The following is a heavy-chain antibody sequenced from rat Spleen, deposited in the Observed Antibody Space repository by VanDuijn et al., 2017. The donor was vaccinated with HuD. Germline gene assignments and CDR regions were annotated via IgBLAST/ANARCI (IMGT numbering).Heavy chain of an antibody. CDR1: GFTFTDYN. Sequence: EVQLVESGGGLVQPGRSLKLSCAASGFTFTDYNMAWVRQAPKKGLEWVATITYDGSGTYYRDSVKGRFTSSRDNAKSTLFLQMDSLRSEDTATYYCARPNYGYPFAYWGQGTLVTVSS. CDR3: ARPNYGYPFAY. CDR2: ITYDGSGT. D-gene: IGHD1-11*01. V-gene: IGHV5-7*01. J-gene: IGHJ3*01.